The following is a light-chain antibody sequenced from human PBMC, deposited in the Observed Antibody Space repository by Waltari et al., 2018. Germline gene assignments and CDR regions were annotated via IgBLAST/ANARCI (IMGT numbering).Light chain of an antibody. J-gene: IGKJ1*01. Sequence: EIVMTQSPATLSVSPGERATLSCRASQSVSRNLAWYQQKPGQAPRLLIYRASTRATGIPARFSGIGSGTEFTLTISSLQSEDFAIYYCQQYNNWPPWTFGQGTKVEIK. CDR1: QSVSRN. CDR3: QQYNNWPPWT. CDR2: RAS. V-gene: IGKV3-15*01.